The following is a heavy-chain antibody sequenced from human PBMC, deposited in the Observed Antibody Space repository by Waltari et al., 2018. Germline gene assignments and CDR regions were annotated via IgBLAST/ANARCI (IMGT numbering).Heavy chain of an antibody. Sequence: QVQLVQSGAEVKKPGSSVKVSCKASGGTFSSYAISWVRQAPGQGLAWMGGIIPIFGTANYTQKFQGRVTITTDESTSTAYMELSSLRSEDTAVYYCAREAPRDYYGSGSYYNGMDVWGQGTTVTVSS. V-gene: IGHV1-69*05. CDR3: AREAPRDYYGSGSYYNGMDV. CDR1: GGTFSSYA. J-gene: IGHJ6*02. D-gene: IGHD3-10*01. CDR2: IIPIFGTA.